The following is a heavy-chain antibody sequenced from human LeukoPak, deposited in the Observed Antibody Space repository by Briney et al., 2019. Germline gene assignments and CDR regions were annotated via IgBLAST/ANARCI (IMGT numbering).Heavy chain of an antibody. D-gene: IGHD2-2*01. V-gene: IGHV3-66*01. Sequence: HPGGSLRLSCAASGFTVSSNYMSWVRQAPGKGLEWGSVIYSGGSTYYADSVKGRFTTSRDNSKNTLYLQMNSLRAEDTAVYYCASSRGYCSSTSCLQRFDYWGQGTLVTVSS. CDR2: IYSGGST. J-gene: IGHJ4*02. CDR1: GFTVSSNY. CDR3: ASSRGYCSSTSCLQRFDY.